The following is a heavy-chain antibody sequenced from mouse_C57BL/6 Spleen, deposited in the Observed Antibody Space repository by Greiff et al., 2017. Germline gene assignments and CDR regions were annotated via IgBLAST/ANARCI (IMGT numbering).Heavy chain of an antibody. V-gene: IGHV3-6*01. D-gene: IGHD2-4*01. CDR3: ARVYYDYDGVPY. CDR2: ISYDGSN. J-gene: IGHJ3*01. CDR1: GYSITSGYY. Sequence: ESGPGLVKPSQSLSLTCSVTGYSITSGYYWNWIRQFPGNKLEWMGYISYDGSNNYNPSLKNPISITRDTSKNQFFLKLNSVTTEDTATYYCARVYYDYDGVPYWGQGTLVTVSA.